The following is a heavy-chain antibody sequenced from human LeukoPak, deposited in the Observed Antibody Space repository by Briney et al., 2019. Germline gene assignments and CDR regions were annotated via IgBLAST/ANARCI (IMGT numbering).Heavy chain of an antibody. Sequence: GGSLRLSCAASEFTFSSYAMSWVRQAPGKGLEWVSTISSSGGSPFYADSVKGRFTISRDNSKNTLYLQMNSLRAEDTAVYYCAKGGGNWYWYFDYWGQGTLVTVSS. CDR3: AKGGGNWYWYFDY. V-gene: IGHV3-23*01. CDR1: EFTFSSYA. CDR2: ISSSGGSP. J-gene: IGHJ4*02. D-gene: IGHD1-1*01.